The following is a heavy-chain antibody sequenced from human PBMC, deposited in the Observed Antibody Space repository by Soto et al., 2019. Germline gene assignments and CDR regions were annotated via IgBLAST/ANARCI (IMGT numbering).Heavy chain of an antibody. CDR2: IYTSGST. CDR3: ARDWTTVTNNWFDP. J-gene: IGHJ5*02. D-gene: IGHD4-17*01. CDR1: GCSIISYY. Sequence: GTLSLTCTVSGCSIISYYWSWIRQPAGKGLEWSGRIYTSGSTNYNPSLKSRVTMSVDTSKNQFSLKLSSVTAADTAVYYCARDWTTVTNNWFDPWGQGTLVTVSA. V-gene: IGHV4-4*07.